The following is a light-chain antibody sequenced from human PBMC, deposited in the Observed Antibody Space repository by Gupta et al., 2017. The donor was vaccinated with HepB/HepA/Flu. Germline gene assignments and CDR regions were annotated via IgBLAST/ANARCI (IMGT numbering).Light chain of an antibody. CDR3: QQRGHCPWT. J-gene: IGKJ2*01. V-gene: IGKV3-11*01. Sequence: EIVLTQSPGTLALSPGERATLSCRASQRISRYLAWYQQKAGQAPRLLISEASNRASGVPDRFSGSGSGTEFTLTISSLEPEDFAIYCCQQRGHCPWTFGQGTKLEIK. CDR1: QRISRY. CDR2: EAS.